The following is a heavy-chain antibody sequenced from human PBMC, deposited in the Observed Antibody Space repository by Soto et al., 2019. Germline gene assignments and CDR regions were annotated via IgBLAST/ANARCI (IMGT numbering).Heavy chain of an antibody. D-gene: IGHD6-6*01. J-gene: IGHJ5*02. V-gene: IGHV4-59*01. CDR1: GGSISSYY. CDR3: ARSIADRRHPLSGGLGT. Sequence: QVQLQESGPGLVKPSETLSLTCTVSGGSISSYYWSWIRQPPGKGLEWIGYIYYSGSPNYNPSPKRRVTISVDPSTNQYSLKLSSVTAADTAVYYCARSIADRRHPLSGGLGTWGQGTLVTVSS. CDR2: IYYSGSP.